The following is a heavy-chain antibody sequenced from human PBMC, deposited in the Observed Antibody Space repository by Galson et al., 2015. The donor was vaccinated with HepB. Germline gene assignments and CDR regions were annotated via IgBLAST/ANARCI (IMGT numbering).Heavy chain of an antibody. V-gene: IGHV1-69*13. CDR2: IIPIFGTA. J-gene: IGHJ6*02. Sequence: SVKVSCKASGGTFSSYAISWVRQAPGQGLEWMGGIIPIFGTANYAQKFQGRVTITADESTSTAYMELSSLRSEDTAVYYCAVEGYNWNYRNYYYYYGMDVWGQGTTVTVSS. CDR1: GGTFSSYA. D-gene: IGHD1-7*01. CDR3: AVEGYNWNYRNYYYYYGMDV.